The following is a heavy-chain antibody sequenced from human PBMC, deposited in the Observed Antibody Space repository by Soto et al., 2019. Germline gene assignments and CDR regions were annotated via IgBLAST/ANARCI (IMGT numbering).Heavy chain of an antibody. CDR3: ARIGAAAGTGWFDP. V-gene: IGHV4-59*01. CDR2: FYYSGST. Sequence: SETLSLTCTVSGGSISSYYWSWIRQPPGKGLDWFGFFYYSGSTNYTPSFKIRVTISVDTSKNHFSLKLSSVTAADTAVYYCARIGAAAGTGWFDPWGQGTLVTVSS. D-gene: IGHD6-13*01. CDR1: GGSISSYY. J-gene: IGHJ5*02.